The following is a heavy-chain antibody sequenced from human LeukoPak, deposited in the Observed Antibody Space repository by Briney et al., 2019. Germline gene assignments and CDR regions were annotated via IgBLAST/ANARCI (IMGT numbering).Heavy chain of an antibody. CDR1: VGCISSYY. CDR2: IFHSGTT. J-gene: IGHJ6*03. Sequence: SETLALTSTVSVGCISSYYWSWIRQTPGKGLEWIGFIFHSGTTDYNPSLQSRATISIDTSRKSFSLKLLSVTAADTAVYYCARTRPQDYGTSYMDVWGTGATVTVSS. D-gene: IGHD4-17*01. CDR3: ARTRPQDYGTSYMDV. V-gene: IGHV4-59*08.